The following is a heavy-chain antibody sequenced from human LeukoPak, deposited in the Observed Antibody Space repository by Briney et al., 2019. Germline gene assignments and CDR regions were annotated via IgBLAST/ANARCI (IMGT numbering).Heavy chain of an antibody. CDR1: GFTFSSYG. J-gene: IGHJ4*02. CDR3: ARVFRAVAGTGFDY. D-gene: IGHD6-19*01. CDR2: IYSGGST. V-gene: IGHV3-66*01. Sequence: GGSLRLSCAASGFTFSSYGMHWVRQAPGKGLEWVSVIYSGGSTYYADSVKGRFTISRDNSKNTLYLQMNSLRAEDTAVYYCARVFRAVAGTGFDYWGQGTLVTVSS.